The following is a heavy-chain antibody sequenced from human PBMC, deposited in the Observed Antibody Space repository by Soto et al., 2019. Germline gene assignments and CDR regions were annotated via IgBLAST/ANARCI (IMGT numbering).Heavy chain of an antibody. CDR3: ARWEYYYGSGSTY. D-gene: IGHD3-10*01. V-gene: IGHV3-66*01. J-gene: IGHJ4*02. CDR2: IYSGGSI. CDR1: GFTVSNNY. Sequence: EVQLVESGGGLVQPGGSLRLSCAASGFTVSNNYMSWVRQAPGKGLEWVSVIYSGGSIYYADSVKGRFTISRDNSKNTLYLHMSSLRAEDKAVYYCARWEYYYGSGSTYWGQGTLVTVSS.